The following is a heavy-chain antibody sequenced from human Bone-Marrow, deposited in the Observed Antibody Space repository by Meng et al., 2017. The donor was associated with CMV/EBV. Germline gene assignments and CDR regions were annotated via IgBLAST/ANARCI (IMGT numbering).Heavy chain of an antibody. CDR1: GGTFSSYA. CDR3: ARGGKAVRGCYYHMDV. CDR2: IIPIFGTT. J-gene: IGHJ6*02. Sequence: SVKVSCKASGGTFSSYAISWVRQAPGQGLEWMGGIIPIFGTTNYAQKFQGRVTITTDQATSTAYMELSSLRSEDTAVVYCARGGKAVRGCYYHMDVGGQGTTVTVSS. D-gene: IGHD1-14*01. V-gene: IGHV1-69*05.